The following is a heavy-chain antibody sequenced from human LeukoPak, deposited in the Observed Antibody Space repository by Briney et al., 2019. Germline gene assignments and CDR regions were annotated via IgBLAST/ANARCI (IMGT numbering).Heavy chain of an antibody. D-gene: IGHD2-2*01. V-gene: IGHV3-30*02. Sequence: GRSLRLSCAASGFTFSSYGMHWVRQAPGKGLEWVAFIRYDGSNKYYADSVKGRFTISRDNSKNTLYLQMNSLRAEDTAVYYCAKAPTPGCSSTSCYSGSEYFQHWGQGTLVTVSS. CDR3: AKAPTPGCSSTSCYSGSEYFQH. J-gene: IGHJ1*01. CDR1: GFTFSSYG. CDR2: IRYDGSNK.